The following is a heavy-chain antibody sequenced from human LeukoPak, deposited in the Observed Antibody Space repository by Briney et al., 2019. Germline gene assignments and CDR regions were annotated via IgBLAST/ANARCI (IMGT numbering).Heavy chain of an antibody. CDR1: GFTFSSYG. CDR2: ISGTGANT. D-gene: IGHD6-13*01. Sequence: GGSLRLSCAASGFTFSSYGMSWVRQAPGKGLEWVSTISGTGANTYYADSVKGRFTISRDNSKRTLYLQMNSLRVEGAAVYYCAKRRYDTSSLDWFDPWGQGTLVTVSS. V-gene: IGHV3-23*01. CDR3: AKRRYDTSSLDWFDP. J-gene: IGHJ5*02.